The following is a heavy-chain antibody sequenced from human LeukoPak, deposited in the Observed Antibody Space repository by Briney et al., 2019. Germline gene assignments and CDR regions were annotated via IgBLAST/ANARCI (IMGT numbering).Heavy chain of an antibody. CDR1: GFTFGSYA. D-gene: IGHD2-15*01. V-gene: IGHV3-23*01. CDR2: IFGSGGSA. J-gene: IGHJ4*02. CDR3: AKTTTGYSSGRYPAWPIDY. Sequence: HPGGSLRLSCAASGFTFGSYAMYWVRQAPGKGLEWVSGIFGSGGSAHYADSVKGRFTISRDNSKNTVYLQMDSLRVEDTAIYYCAKTTTGYSSGRYPAWPIDYWGQGTLVTVSS.